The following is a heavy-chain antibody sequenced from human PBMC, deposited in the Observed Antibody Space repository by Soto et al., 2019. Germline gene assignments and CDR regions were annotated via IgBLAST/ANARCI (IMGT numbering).Heavy chain of an antibody. J-gene: IGHJ4*02. D-gene: IGHD3-22*01. V-gene: IGHV5-51*01. CDR1: GYSFTSYW. Sequence: GESLKISCKGSGYSFTSYWIGWVRQMPGKGLEWMGIIYPGDSDTRYSPSFQGQVTISADNSISPPYLHWSSLKASDTAMYYCASLNYYDSSGYNDYWGQGTLVTVSS. CDR3: ASLNYYDSSGYNDY. CDR2: IYPGDSDT.